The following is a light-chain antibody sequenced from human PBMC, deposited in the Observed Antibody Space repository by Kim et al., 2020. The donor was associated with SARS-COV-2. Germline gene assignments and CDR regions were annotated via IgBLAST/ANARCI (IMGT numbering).Light chain of an antibody. CDR2: RNN. CDR3: AAWDDSLSGFYV. Sequence: ELTQPPSASGTPGQRVTISCSGSSANIGSNYVYWYQQLPGTAPKLLIYRNNQRPSGVPDRFSGSKSGTSASLAISGLRSEDESDYYCAAWDDSLSGFYVFGTGTKVTVL. CDR1: SANIGSNY. V-gene: IGLV1-47*01. J-gene: IGLJ1*01.